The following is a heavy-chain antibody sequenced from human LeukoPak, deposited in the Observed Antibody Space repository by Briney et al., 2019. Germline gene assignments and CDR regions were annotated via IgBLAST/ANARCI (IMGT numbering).Heavy chain of an antibody. CDR2: INPNSGGT. D-gene: IGHD5-18*01. CDR3: ASLDTAINY. V-gene: IGHV1-2*02. J-gene: IGHJ4*02. Sequence: ASVKVSCKASGYTFSGYYMHWVRQAPGQGLEWMGWINPNSGGTYYAQKLQGRVTMTTDTSTSTAYMELRSLRSDDTAVYYCASLDTAINYWGQGTLVTVSS. CDR1: GYTFSGYY.